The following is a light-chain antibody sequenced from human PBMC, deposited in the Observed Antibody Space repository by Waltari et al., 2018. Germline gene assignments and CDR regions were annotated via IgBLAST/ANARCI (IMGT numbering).Light chain of an antibody. J-gene: IGLJ2*01. CDR2: TNS. V-gene: IGLV1-44*01. CDR1: NSNIGRNI. CDR3: SAWDDSLKGVV. Sequence: QSVLTQPPSVSGTPGQRVTISCSGSNSNIGRNIVNRYQQFPGTAPKFIIYTNSQRPSGVPDRFSGSKSGTSASLAISGLQSEDEADYYCSAWDDSLKGVVFGGGTKLTVL.